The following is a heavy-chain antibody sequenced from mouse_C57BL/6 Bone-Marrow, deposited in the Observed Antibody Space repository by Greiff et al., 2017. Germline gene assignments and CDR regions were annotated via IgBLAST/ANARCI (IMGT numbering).Heavy chain of an antibody. J-gene: IGHJ3*01. CDR1: GYTFTSYW. Sequence: QVQLKESGTELVKPGASVKLSCKASGYTFTSYWMHWVKQRPGQGLEWIGNINPSNGGTNYNEKFKSKATLTVDKSSSTAYMQLSSLTSEDSAVYYCARSDYYGSSSWFAYWGQGTLVTVSA. V-gene: IGHV1-53*01. D-gene: IGHD1-1*01. CDR2: INPSNGGT. CDR3: ARSDYYGSSSWFAY.